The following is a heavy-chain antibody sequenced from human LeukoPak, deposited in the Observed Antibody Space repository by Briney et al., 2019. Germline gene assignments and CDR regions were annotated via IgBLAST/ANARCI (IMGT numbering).Heavy chain of an antibody. CDR2: IYTSGST. V-gene: IGHV4-4*07. J-gene: IGHJ3*02. CDR3: ARHANYYDSSVYYVLDGAFDI. Sequence: TSVTLSLTCTVSGGSISSYYWSWIRQPAGKGLEWIGRIYTSGSTNYNPSLKSRVTMSVDTSKNQFSLKLSSVTAADTAVYYCARHANYYDSSVYYVLDGAFDIWGQGTMVTVSS. CDR1: GGSISSYY. D-gene: IGHD3-22*01.